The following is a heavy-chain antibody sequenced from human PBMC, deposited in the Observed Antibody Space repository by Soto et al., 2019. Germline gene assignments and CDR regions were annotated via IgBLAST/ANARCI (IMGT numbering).Heavy chain of an antibody. CDR1: GGTFSSYT. CDR3: ARASTLGSFFDL. V-gene: IGHV1-69*08. D-gene: IGHD3-10*01. Sequence: QVQLVQSGAEVKKPGSSVKVSCRASGGTFSSYTITWVRQAPGQGLEWMGRIIPVLDTPNYAQKFQGRATISADKSTSTAYMELSRLTSEDTAVYYCARASTLGSFFDLWGQGTLVTVSS. CDR2: IIPVLDTP. J-gene: IGHJ4*02.